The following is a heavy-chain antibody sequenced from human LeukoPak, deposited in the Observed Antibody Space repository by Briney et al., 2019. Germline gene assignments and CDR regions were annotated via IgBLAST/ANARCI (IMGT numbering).Heavy chain of an antibody. V-gene: IGHV3-23*01. CDR1: GFTFNNYV. CDR2: IFGSGGSG. J-gene: IGHJ4*02. CDR3: GKTTAGYSSGRYPAWPVDY. Sequence: GGSLRLSCAASGFTFNNYVMYWVRQAPGKGLEWVSGIFGSGGSGHYADSVKGRFTTSRDNSKNTVYLQMESLRVEDTAVYYCGKTTAGYSSGRYPAWPVDYWGQGTLVTVSS. D-gene: IGHD6-19*01.